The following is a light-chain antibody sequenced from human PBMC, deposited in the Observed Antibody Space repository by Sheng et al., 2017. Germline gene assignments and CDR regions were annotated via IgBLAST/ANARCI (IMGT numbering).Light chain of an antibody. V-gene: IGLV3-1*01. CDR2: QDK. Sequence: SYDLNQPPSASVSPGQTATITCSGEKLGDRYTCWYQQRPGQSPLLIIFQDKKRPSGIPERFSGSTSGNTATLNITGTQAMDEADYYCQTWDSRSGVVFGGGTKLTVL. J-gene: IGLJ3*02. CDR1: KLGDRY. CDR3: QTWDSRSGVV.